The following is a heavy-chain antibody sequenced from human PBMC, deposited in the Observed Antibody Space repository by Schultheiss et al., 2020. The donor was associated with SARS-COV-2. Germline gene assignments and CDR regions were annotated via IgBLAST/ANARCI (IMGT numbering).Heavy chain of an antibody. Sequence: SESLSLTCTVSGGSISSSSYYWGWIRQPPGKGLEWIGEINHSGSTNYNPSLKSRVTISLDTSKNQFSLKLSSVTAADTAVYYCARDRDYPSYYGMDVWGQGTTVTVSS. D-gene: IGHD3-16*01. CDR2: INHSGST. V-gene: IGHV4-39*07. J-gene: IGHJ6*02. CDR3: ARDRDYPSYYGMDV. CDR1: GGSISSSSYY.